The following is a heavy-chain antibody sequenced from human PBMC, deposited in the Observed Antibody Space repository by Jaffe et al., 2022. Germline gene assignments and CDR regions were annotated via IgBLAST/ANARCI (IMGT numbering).Heavy chain of an antibody. D-gene: IGHD2-15*01. J-gene: IGHJ4*02. CDR3: ARDGHGVVDFDY. V-gene: IGHV3-74*01. Sequence: EVQLVESGGGLVQPGGSLRLSCAASGFSISDYWMHWVRQAPGEGLVWVSEINSEASMTIYGDFVKGRFTISRDNAKNTLYLQISSLRAEDTGIYYCARDGHGVVDFDYWGQGTLVTVSS. CDR1: GFSISDYW. CDR2: INSEASMT.